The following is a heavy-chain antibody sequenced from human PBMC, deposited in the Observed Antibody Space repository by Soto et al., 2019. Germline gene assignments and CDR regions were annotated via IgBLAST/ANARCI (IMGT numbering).Heavy chain of an antibody. Sequence: EVQLLESGGDLVQPGGSLRLSFAGSGFTFGIYAITWVRQAPGNGLEWVSTISATGGSTFYADSVKGRFTISRDNSKNTMYLQMNSLRAEDTAIYSCAKDLSSYYYFDFWGQGTLVTVSS. CDR2: ISATGGST. J-gene: IGHJ4*02. D-gene: IGHD2-15*01. CDR1: GFTFGIYA. CDR3: AKDLSSYYYFDF. V-gene: IGHV3-23*01.